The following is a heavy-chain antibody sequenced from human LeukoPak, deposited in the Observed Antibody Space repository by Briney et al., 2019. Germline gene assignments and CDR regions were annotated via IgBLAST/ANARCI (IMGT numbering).Heavy chain of an antibody. D-gene: IGHD3-10*01. CDR3: ARDGGRYGSGP. J-gene: IGHJ5*02. V-gene: IGHV4-4*07. CDR2: IYTDGST. CDR1: GGSINTYF. Sequence: SETLSLTCTVSGGSINTYFWNWIRQPAGKGLEWIGLIYTDGSTSYNPSLKSRVTMSVDTSKNQFSLKLTSVTAADTAVYYCARDGGRYGSGPWGQGTLVTVSS.